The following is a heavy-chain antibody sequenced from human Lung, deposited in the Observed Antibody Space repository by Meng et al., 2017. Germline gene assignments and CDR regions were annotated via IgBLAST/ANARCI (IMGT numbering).Heavy chain of an antibody. CDR3: AKYSYGLGDYLDY. V-gene: IGHV3-23*04. Sequence: VQVVAVWGGLVKPGWSLRLSCAASGFSFSRYAMSWVRHPPGKGLEWVSALSGGGFTTYYADSVKVRFAISRHNSKNTLYLQMNSLRAEDTALYYCAKYSYGLGDYLDYWGQGALVTVSS. J-gene: IGHJ4*02. CDR1: GFSFSRYA. CDR2: LSGGGFTT. D-gene: IGHD3-10*01.